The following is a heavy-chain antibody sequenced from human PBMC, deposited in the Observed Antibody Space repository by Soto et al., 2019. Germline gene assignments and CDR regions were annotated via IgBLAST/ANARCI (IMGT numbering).Heavy chain of an antibody. J-gene: IGHJ4*02. CDR3: ATDRSPPTALNCTNGVCYTQNDY. D-gene: IGHD2-8*01. CDR1: GYTLTELS. Sequence: ASVKVSCKVSGYTLTELSMHWVRQAPGKGLEWMGGFDPEDGETIYAQKFQGRVTMTEDTSTDTAYMELSSLRSEETAVYYCATDRSPPTALNCTNGVCYTQNDYWGQGTLVTVSS. CDR2: FDPEDGET. V-gene: IGHV1-24*01.